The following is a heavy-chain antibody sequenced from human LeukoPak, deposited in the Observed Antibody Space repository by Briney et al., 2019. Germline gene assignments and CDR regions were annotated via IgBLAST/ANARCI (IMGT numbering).Heavy chain of an antibody. J-gene: IGHJ4*02. D-gene: IGHD6-6*01. CDR3: AKDGASIAARRVKYYFDY. V-gene: IGHV3-23*01. CDR1: GFTFSSYA. CDR2: ISGSGGST. Sequence: PGGSLRLFCAASGFTFSSYAMSWVRQAAGKGLEWVSAISGSGGSTYYADSGTGRFTLSRVTSRSRMYLQMNSQRGEDTAVYYCAKDGASIAARRVKYYFDYWGQGTLVSVSS.